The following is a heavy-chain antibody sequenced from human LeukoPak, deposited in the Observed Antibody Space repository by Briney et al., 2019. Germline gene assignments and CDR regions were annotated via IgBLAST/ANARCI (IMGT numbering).Heavy chain of an antibody. CDR2: ISYDGSNQ. V-gene: IGHV3-30*03. Sequence: GGSLRLSCAASGFTFSSYSMNWVRQAPGKGLEWVAVISYDGSNQYYADSGKGRFTISRDNSKNTLYLQMNSLRAEDTAVYYCARDPAYSSSSTPAVWGQGTLVTVSS. J-gene: IGHJ4*02. CDR1: GFTFSSYS. CDR3: ARDPAYSSSSTPAV. D-gene: IGHD6-13*01.